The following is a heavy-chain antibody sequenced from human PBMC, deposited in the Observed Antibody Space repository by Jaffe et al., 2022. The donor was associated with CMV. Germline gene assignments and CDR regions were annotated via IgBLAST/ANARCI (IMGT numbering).Heavy chain of an antibody. CDR3: TTGVWSSGWYYYYYYMDV. Sequence: EVQLVESGGGLVKPGGSLRLSCAASGFTFSNAWMSWVRQAPGKGLEWVGRIKSKTDGGTTDYAAPVKGRFTISRDDSKNTLYLQMNSLKTEDTAVYYCTTGVWSSGWYYYYYYMDVWGKGTTVTVSS. D-gene: IGHD6-19*01. J-gene: IGHJ6*03. CDR1: GFTFSNAW. CDR2: IKSKTDGGTT. V-gene: IGHV3-15*01.